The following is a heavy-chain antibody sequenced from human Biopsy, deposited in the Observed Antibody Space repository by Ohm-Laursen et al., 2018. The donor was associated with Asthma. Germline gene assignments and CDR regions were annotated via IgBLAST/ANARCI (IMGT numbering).Heavy chain of an antibody. V-gene: IGHV3-23*01. CDR3: AKGYYYDSSGFDY. D-gene: IGHD3-22*01. CDR1: GFTFSSYA. CDR2: ISGSGGST. J-gene: IGHJ4*02. Sequence: SLRLSCAASGFTFSSYAMSWVRQAPGEGLEWVSAISGSGGSTYYADSVKGRFTISRDNSKNTLYLQMNSLRAEDTAVYYCAKGYYYDSSGFDYWGQGTLVTVSS.